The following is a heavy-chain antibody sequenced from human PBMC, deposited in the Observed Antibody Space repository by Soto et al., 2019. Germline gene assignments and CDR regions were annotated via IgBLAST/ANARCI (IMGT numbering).Heavy chain of an antibody. J-gene: IGHJ3*02. CDR3: AKGDGWEWDLVNAFDI. CDR2: ISYDGSNK. V-gene: IGHV3-30*18. CDR1: GFTFSSYG. D-gene: IGHD1-26*01. Sequence: QVQLVESRGGVVQPGRSLRLSCAASGFTFSSYGMHWVRQAPGKGLEWVAVISYDGSNKYYADSVKGRFTISRDNSKNTLYLQMNSLRAEDTAVYYCAKGDGWEWDLVNAFDIWGQWTMVTVSS.